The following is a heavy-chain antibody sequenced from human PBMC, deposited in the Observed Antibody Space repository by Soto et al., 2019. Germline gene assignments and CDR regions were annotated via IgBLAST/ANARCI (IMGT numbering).Heavy chain of an antibody. V-gene: IGHV1-3*05. Sequence: QVQLVQSGAEEKKPGASVKVACKASGYTFTSYAIHWVRQAPGQRLEWMGWINAGNGNTKYSQKLQGRVTITRDTSASTAYMELSSLKSEDTAVYYCARGDWWLCGYWGQGTLVTVSS. CDR3: ARGDWWLCGY. CDR2: INAGNGNT. D-gene: IGHD2-8*02. J-gene: IGHJ4*02. CDR1: GYTFTSYA.